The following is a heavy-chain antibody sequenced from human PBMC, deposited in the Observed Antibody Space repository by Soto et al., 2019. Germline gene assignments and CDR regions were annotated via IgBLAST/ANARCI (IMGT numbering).Heavy chain of an antibody. V-gene: IGHV1-18*01. CDR3: ARDWSSLAAAGTEGDY. J-gene: IGHJ4*02. CDR2: ISPYNGNT. Sequence: QVQLVQSGVEVKKPGASVKVSCKASGYTFTSYGISWVRQAPGQGLEWMGWISPYNGNTNYAQKLQGRVTMTTDTSTSTAYMELRSLRSDDTAVYYCARDWSSLAAAGTEGDYWGQGTLVTVSS. CDR1: GYTFTSYG. D-gene: IGHD6-13*01.